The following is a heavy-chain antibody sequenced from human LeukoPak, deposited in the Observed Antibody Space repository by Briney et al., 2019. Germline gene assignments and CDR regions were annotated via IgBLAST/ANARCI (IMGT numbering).Heavy chain of an antibody. CDR3: ARAKMATIFDY. CDR1: GGSISSSSYY. J-gene: IGHJ4*02. Sequence: PSETLSLTCTVSGGSISSSSYYWGWIRQPPGKGLEWIGSIYHSGSTYYNPSLKSRVTISVDTSKNQFSLKLSSVTAADTAVYYCARAKMATIFDYWGQGTLVTVSS. V-gene: IGHV4-39*07. D-gene: IGHD5-24*01. CDR2: IYHSGST.